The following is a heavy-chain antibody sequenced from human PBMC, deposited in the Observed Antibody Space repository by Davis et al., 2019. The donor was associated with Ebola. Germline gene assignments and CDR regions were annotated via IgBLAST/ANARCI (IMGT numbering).Heavy chain of an antibody. CDR1: GGSISSSSYY. CDR2: IYYSGST. J-gene: IGHJ6*02. CDR3: ARAGGYCSSTSCYDYYYYGMDV. V-gene: IGHV4-39*07. Sequence: SETLSLTCTVSGGSISSSSYYWGWIRQPPGKGLEWIGSIYYSGSTYYNPSLKSRVTISVDTSKNQFSLKLSSVTAADTAVYYCARAGGYCSSTSCYDYYYYGMDVWGQGTTVTVSS. D-gene: IGHD2-2*01.